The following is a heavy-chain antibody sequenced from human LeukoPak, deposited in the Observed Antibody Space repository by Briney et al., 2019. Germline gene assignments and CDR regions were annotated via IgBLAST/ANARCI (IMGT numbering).Heavy chain of an antibody. V-gene: IGHV3-30-3*01. CDR1: GFTFSSYA. J-gene: IGHJ4*02. CDR3: ARGGCSGGSCLLDY. D-gene: IGHD2-15*01. CDR2: IPYDGSNK. Sequence: GGSLRLSCAASGFTFSSYAMHWVRQAPGKGLEWVAVIPYDGSNKYYADSVKGRFTISRDNSKNTLYLQMNSLRAEDTAVYYCARGGCSGGSCLLDYWGQGTLVTVSS.